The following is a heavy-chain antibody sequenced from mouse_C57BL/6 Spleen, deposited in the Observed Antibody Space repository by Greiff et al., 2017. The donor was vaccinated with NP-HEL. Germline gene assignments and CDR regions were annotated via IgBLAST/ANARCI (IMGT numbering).Heavy chain of an antibody. CDR3: ASTVVARDWYFDV. CDR1: GFSLTSYA. V-gene: IGHV2-9-1*01. CDR2: IWTGGGT. Sequence: VKLVESGPGLVAPSQSLSITCTVSGFSLTSYAISWVRQPPGKGLEWLGVIWTGGGTNYNSALKSRLSISKDNSKSQVFLKMNSLQTDDTARYYCASTVVARDWYFDVWGTGTTVTVSS. J-gene: IGHJ1*03. D-gene: IGHD1-1*01.